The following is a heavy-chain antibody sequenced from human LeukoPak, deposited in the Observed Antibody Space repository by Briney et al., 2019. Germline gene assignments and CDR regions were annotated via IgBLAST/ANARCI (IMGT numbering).Heavy chain of an antibody. CDR2: ISYDGGNR. CDR3: AKDSLDSPLYYYYYYMDV. V-gene: IGHV3-30-3*01. D-gene: IGHD2-2*03. CDR1: GFTFSSYA. J-gene: IGHJ6*03. Sequence: PGRSLRLSCAASGFTFSSYAMHWVRQAPGKGLEWVAIISYDGGNRYYADSVKGRFTISRDNSKNTLYLQMNSLRAEDTAVYYCAKDSLDSPLYYYYYYMDVWGKGTTVTVSS.